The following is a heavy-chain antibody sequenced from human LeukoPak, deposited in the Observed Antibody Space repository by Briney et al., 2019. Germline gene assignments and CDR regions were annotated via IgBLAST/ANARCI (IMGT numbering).Heavy chain of an antibody. Sequence: SETLSLTCAVYGGSFSGYYWSWIRQPPGKGLEWIGEIIHSGGTNYNPSLKSRLTISVDTSKNQFSLKLTSVTAADTAVYYCARLPDYYSRLGAPGWGQGTLVTVSS. CDR2: IIHSGGT. V-gene: IGHV4-34*12. J-gene: IGHJ4*02. CDR3: ARLPDYYSRLGAPG. CDR1: GGSFSGYY. D-gene: IGHD3-10*01.